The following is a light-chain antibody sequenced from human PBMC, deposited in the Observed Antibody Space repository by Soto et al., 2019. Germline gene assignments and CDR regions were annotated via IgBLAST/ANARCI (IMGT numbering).Light chain of an antibody. V-gene: IGKV1-5*03. J-gene: IGKJ1*01. CDR3: QHYNSYSEA. Sequence: DIQITQAPSTLSGSVGDRVTITCWASQTISSWLALYQQKPGKAPKLLIYKASTLKSGVPSRFSGSGSGTEFTLTISSLQPDDFATYYCQHYNSYSEAFGQGTKVDIK. CDR1: QTISSW. CDR2: KAS.